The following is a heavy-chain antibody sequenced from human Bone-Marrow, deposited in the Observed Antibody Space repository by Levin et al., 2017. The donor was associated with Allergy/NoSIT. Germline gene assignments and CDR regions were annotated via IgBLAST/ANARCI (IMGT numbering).Heavy chain of an antibody. Sequence: GGSLRLSCAASGFTFSSYAMHWVRQAPGKGLEWVAVISYDGSNKYYADSVKGRFTISRDNSKNTLYLQMNSLRAEDTAVYYCARIVDTAMSFDPWGQGTLVTVSS. D-gene: IGHD5-18*01. CDR1: GFTFSSYA. V-gene: IGHV3-30-3*01. CDR3: ARIVDTAMSFDP. J-gene: IGHJ5*02. CDR2: ISYDGSNK.